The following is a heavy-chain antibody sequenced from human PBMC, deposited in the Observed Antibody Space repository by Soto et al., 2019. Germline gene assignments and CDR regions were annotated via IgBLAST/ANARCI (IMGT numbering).Heavy chain of an antibody. CDR1: GGSISSGGYY. Sequence: SETLSLTCTVSGGSISSGGYYWSWIRQHPGKGLEWIGYIYYSGSTYYNPSLKSRVTISVDTSKNQFSLKLSSVTAADTAVYYCARGGGSYVQWTEYYFDYWGQGTLVTVSS. J-gene: IGHJ4*02. D-gene: IGHD1-26*01. CDR3: ARGGGSYVQWTEYYFDY. CDR2: IYYSGST. V-gene: IGHV4-31*03.